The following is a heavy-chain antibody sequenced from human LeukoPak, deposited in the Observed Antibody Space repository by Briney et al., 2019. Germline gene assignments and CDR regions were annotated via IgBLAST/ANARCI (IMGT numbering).Heavy chain of an antibody. CDR2: IKSKADGGTT. J-gene: IGHJ6*03. Sequence: GGSLRLSCAASGFTFSSYSMSWVRQAPGKGLEWVGRIKSKADGGTTDYGAPVKGRFTISRDDSKNALYLQMNSLKTEDTAEYYCTTWTAANYYYYFMDVWGKGTTVIVSS. CDR3: TTWTAANYYYYFMDV. CDR1: GFTFSSYS. V-gene: IGHV3-15*05. D-gene: IGHD2-15*01.